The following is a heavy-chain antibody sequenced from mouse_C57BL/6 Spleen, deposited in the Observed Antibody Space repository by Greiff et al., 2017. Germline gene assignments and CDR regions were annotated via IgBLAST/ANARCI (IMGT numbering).Heavy chain of an antibody. CDR2: FHPYNDDT. Sequence: QVQLQQSGAELVKPGASVKMSCKASGYTFTTYPIEWMKQNHGKSLEWIGNFHPYNDDTKYNEKFKGKATLTVEKSSSTVYLELSRLTSDDSAVYYCATIYYGYDDGGYYAMDYWGQGTSVTVSS. V-gene: IGHV1-47*01. D-gene: IGHD2-2*01. CDR1: GYTFTTYP. J-gene: IGHJ4*01. CDR3: ATIYYGYDDGGYYAMDY.